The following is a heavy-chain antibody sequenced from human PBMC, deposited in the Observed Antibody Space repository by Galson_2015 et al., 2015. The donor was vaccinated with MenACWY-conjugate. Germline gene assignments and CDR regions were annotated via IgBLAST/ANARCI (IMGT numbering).Heavy chain of an antibody. CDR3: GRGGGTGAADY. CDR2: INPSGGGT. V-gene: IGHV1-46*03. CDR1: GYTFTVYH. J-gene: IGHJ4*02. Sequence: SVKVSCKASGYTFTVYHVHWVRLAPGQGLEWLGAINPSGGGTNYAQKFQGRVTMTRDTSTNTVYMELTSLRSEDTAVYYCGRGGGTGAADYWGQGTLVTVSS. D-gene: IGHD3-10*01.